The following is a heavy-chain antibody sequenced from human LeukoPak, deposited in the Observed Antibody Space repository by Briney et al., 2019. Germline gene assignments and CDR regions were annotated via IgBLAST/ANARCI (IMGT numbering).Heavy chain of an antibody. V-gene: IGHV1-8*01. CDR3: ATNSQIAIPYYFDY. D-gene: IGHD4-23*01. Sequence: GASVKVSCKASGCTFTSYDINWVRQATGQGLEWMGWMNPNSGNTDYAQKFQGRVTMTRNTSISTAYMELSSLRSEDTAVYYCATNSQIAIPYYFDYWGQGTLVTVSS. CDR2: MNPNSGNT. CDR1: GCTFTSYD. J-gene: IGHJ4*02.